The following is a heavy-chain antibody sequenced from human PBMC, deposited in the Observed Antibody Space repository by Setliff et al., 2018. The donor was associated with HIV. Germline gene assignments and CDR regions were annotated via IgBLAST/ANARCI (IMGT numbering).Heavy chain of an antibody. CDR2: INPNNGGT. CDR1: GYTFTGYY. V-gene: IGHV1-2*02. CDR3: ARDYYDSSGYIFLPGFPDY. J-gene: IGHJ4*02. Sequence: ASVKVSCKASGYTFTGYYMHWVRQAPGQGLEWMGWINPNNGGTNYAQKFHGRGTMTRDTSISTAYMELSRLRSDDTAVYYCARDYYDSSGYIFLPGFPDYWGQGTLVTVSS. D-gene: IGHD3-22*01.